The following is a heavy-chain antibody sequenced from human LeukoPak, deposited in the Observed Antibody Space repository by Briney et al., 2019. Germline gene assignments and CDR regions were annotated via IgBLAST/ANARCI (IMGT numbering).Heavy chain of an antibody. Sequence: GGSLRLSCAASGFTFSSYWMSWVRQAPGKGLEWVANIKQDGSEKYYVDSVKGRFTISKDNVKNSLYLQMNSLRAEDTAVYYCARDRESRGYNYGRYYYGMDVWGQGTTVTVSS. CDR3: ARDRESRGYNYGRYYYGMDV. J-gene: IGHJ6*02. V-gene: IGHV3-7*03. CDR2: IKQDGSEK. CDR1: GFTFSSYW. D-gene: IGHD5-18*01.